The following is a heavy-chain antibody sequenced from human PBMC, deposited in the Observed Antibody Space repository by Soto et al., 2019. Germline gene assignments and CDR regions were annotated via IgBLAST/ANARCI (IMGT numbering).Heavy chain of an antibody. J-gene: IGHJ6*02. D-gene: IGHD3-16*01. CDR3: ARDLGATTSYGMDV. V-gene: IGHV3-30*03. CDR1: GFTFSSYG. Sequence: HPGGSLRLSCAASGFTFSSYGMHWVRQAPGKGLEWVAVISYDGSNKYYAEAVKGRFTISRDNSNNTLILQMHSLRDEDTAVYYCARDLGATTSYGMDVWGQGTTVTVSS. CDR2: ISYDGSNK.